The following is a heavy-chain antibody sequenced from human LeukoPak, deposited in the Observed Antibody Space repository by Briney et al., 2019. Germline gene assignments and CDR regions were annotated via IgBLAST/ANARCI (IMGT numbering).Heavy chain of an antibody. D-gene: IGHD4-17*01. J-gene: IGHJ5*02. CDR3: ARDSYDYGDCYNWFDP. V-gene: IGHV3-33*01. Sequence: GGSLRLSCAASGFTFSSYGMHWVRQAPGKGLEWVAVIWYDGSNKYYADSVKGRFTISRDNSKNTLYLQMNSLRAEDTAVYYCARDSYDYGDCYNWFDPWGQGTLVTVSS. CDR2: IWYDGSNK. CDR1: GFTFSSYG.